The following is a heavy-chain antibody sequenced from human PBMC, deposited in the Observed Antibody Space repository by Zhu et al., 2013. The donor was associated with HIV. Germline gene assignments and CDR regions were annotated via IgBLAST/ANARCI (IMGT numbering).Heavy chain of an antibody. CDR1: GGTFSSYA. CDR3: ARDLHDPVTTEIQSYNWFDP. CDR2: IIPIFGTA. Sequence: QVQLVQSGAEVKKPGSSVKVSCKASGGTFSSYAISWVRQAPGQGLEWMGGIIPIFGTANYAQKFQGRVTITADESTSTAYMELSSLRSEDTAVYYCARDLHDPVTTEIQSYNWFDPWGQGTLVTVSS. D-gene: IGHD4-17*01. J-gene: IGHJ5*02. V-gene: IGHV1-69*01.